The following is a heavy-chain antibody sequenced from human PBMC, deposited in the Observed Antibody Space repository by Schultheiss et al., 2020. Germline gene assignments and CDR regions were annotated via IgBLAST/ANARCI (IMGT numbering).Heavy chain of an antibody. Sequence: SETLSLTCTVSGGSISSGGYYWGWIRQPPGKGLEWIGYIYYSGSTYYNPSLKSRVTISVDTSKNQFSLKLSSVTAADTAVYYCARDGDTDYGDYVRAFDIWGQGTMVTVSS. D-gene: IGHD4-17*01. V-gene: IGHV4-39*02. CDR2: IYYSGST. CDR1: GGSISSGGYY. CDR3: ARDGDTDYGDYVRAFDI. J-gene: IGHJ3*02.